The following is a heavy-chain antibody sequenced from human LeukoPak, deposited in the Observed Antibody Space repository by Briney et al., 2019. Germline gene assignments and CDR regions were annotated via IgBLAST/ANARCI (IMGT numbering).Heavy chain of an antibody. CDR2: ISSSGSTI. J-gene: IGHJ4*02. Sequence: PGGSLRLSCAASGCTFSDYYMSWIRQAPGKGLEWVSYISSSGSTIYYADSVKGRFTISRDNAKNSLYLQMNSLRAEDTAVYYCARDGDYVWGSYHTPLDYWGQGTLVTVSS. CDR3: ARDGDYVWGSYHTPLDY. D-gene: IGHD3-16*02. V-gene: IGHV3-11*04. CDR1: GCTFSDYY.